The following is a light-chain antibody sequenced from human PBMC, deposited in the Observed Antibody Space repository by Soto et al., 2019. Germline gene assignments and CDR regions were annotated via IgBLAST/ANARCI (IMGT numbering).Light chain of an antibody. CDR3: QSYDTSLSGFYV. CDR2: DNN. Sequence: QSALTQPPSVSGAPGQRVSISCTGSSSNIGAGYNVHWYQQLPGTAPKLLIYDNNNRPSGVPDRFSGSKSGTSASLAITGLQAEDEADYYCQSYDTSLSGFYVSGTGTKVTVL. CDR1: SSNIGAGYN. V-gene: IGLV1-40*01. J-gene: IGLJ1*01.